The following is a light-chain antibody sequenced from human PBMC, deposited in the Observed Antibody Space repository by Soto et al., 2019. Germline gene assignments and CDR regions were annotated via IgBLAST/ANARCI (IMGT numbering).Light chain of an antibody. CDR3: ASYTRTTPLV. Sequence: QSALTQPASVSGSPGQSITISCTGTISDIGGYNFISWYQHHPGKAPELVIYDVNNRPSGISYRFSGSKSGNTASLTISGLQAEDEADYYCASYTRTTPLVFGGGTKLAVL. V-gene: IGLV2-14*01. CDR1: ISDIGGYNF. J-gene: IGLJ2*01. CDR2: DVN.